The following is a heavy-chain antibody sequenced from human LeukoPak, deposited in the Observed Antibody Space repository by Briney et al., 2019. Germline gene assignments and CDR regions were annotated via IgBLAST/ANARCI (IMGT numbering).Heavy chain of an antibody. Sequence: ASVKVSCKASGYTFTSYDISWVRQAPGQGLEWMGWISSYNGKTNYAQKFQGRVTMTTDTSTSTAYMELRNLRSDDTAVYYCARDAREVLLWFGEFFPWGQGTLVTVSS. V-gene: IGHV1-18*01. CDR1: GYTFTSYD. J-gene: IGHJ5*02. CDR3: ARDAREVLLWFGEFFP. CDR2: ISSYNGKT. D-gene: IGHD3-10*01.